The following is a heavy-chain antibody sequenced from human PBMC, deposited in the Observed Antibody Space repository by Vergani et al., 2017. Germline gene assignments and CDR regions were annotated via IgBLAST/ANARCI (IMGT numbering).Heavy chain of an antibody. V-gene: IGHV4-61*02. CDR2: IYTSGST. CDR3: ARGNVVGGSSSWYPYWYFDL. J-gene: IGHJ2*01. CDR1: GGSISSGSYY. Sequence: QVQLQESGPGLVKPSQTLSLTCTVSGGSISSGSYYWSWIRQPAGKGLEWIGRIYTSGSTNYNPSLKSRVTISVDTSKNQFSLKLSSVTAADTAVYYCARGNVVGGSSSWYPYWYFDLWGRGTLVTVSS. D-gene: IGHD6-13*01.